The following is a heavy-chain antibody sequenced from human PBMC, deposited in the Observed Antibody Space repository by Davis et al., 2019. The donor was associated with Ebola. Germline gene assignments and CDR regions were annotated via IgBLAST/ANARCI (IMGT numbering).Heavy chain of an antibody. J-gene: IGHJ6*04. V-gene: IGHV5-51*01. D-gene: IGHD1-26*01. CDR1: GYRSTSYW. CDR3: ARPGNTWDAMDV. CDR2: IYPGDSDT. Sequence: GESLKISCKGSGYRSTSYWVGWVRQVPGKGLEWIGIIYPGDSDTRYSPSFQGQVTISADESINTAYLQWSSLKASDTATYYCARPGNTWDAMDVWGKGTTVIVSS.